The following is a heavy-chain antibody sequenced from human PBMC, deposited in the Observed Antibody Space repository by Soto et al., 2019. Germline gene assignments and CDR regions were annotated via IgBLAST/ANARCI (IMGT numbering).Heavy chain of an antibody. V-gene: IGHV4-31*03. D-gene: IGHD3-10*01. CDR1: GGSISSGGYY. Sequence: PSETLSLTCTVSGGSISSGGYYWSWSRQHPGKGLEWIGYISYSGSTYYNLSLKSRVTISVDTSKNQFSLKLSSVTAAATAVYYCARGGHYCGSGSYPRMDVWGPGTTVTVSS. CDR3: ARGGHYCGSGSYPRMDV. CDR2: ISYSGST. J-gene: IGHJ6*02.